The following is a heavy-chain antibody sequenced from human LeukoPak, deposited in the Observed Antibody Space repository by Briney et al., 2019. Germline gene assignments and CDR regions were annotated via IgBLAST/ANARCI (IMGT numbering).Heavy chain of an antibody. J-gene: IGHJ3*02. Sequence: SETLSLTCTVSGGSISSYYWSWIRQPPGKGLEWIGYIYYSGSTNYNPSLKSRVTISVDTSKNQFSLKLCSVTAADTAVYYCARDMVDTANDAFDIWGQGIMVTVSS. CDR1: GGSISSYY. D-gene: IGHD5-18*01. CDR3: ARDMVDTANDAFDI. CDR2: IYYSGST. V-gene: IGHV4-59*01.